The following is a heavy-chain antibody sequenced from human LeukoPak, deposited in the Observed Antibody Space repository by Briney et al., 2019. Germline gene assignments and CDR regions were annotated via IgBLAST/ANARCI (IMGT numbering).Heavy chain of an antibody. V-gene: IGHV4-4*07. J-gene: IGHJ3*02. CDR1: GGSISSYY. CDR3: AREHCSSTSCPTGAFDI. Sequence: PSETLSLTCTVSGGSISSYYWSWIRQPAGKGLEWIGRIYHSGSTNYNPSLKSRVTMSVDTSKNQFSLKLSSVTAADTAVYYCAREHCSSTSCPTGAFDIWGQGTMVTVSS. CDR2: IYHSGST. D-gene: IGHD2-2*01.